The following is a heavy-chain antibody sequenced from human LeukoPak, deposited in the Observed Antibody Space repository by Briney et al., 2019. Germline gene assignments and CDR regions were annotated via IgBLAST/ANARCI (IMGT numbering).Heavy chain of an antibody. Sequence: VASVKVSCKASGYTFTGYYMHWVRQAPGQGLEWMGWINPNSGGTNYAQKFQGRVTMTRDTSTSTVYMELSSLRSEDTAVYYCARGSNYYDSSGYYLSDAFDTWGQGTMVTISS. J-gene: IGHJ3*02. CDR1: GYTFTGYY. CDR2: INPNSGGT. V-gene: IGHV1-2*02. D-gene: IGHD3-22*01. CDR3: ARGSNYYDSSGYYLSDAFDT.